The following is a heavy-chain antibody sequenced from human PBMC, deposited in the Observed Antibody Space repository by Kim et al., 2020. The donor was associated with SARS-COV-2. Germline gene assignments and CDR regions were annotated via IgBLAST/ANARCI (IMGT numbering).Heavy chain of an antibody. CDR1: GFTFSSYA. V-gene: IGHV3-23*01. J-gene: IGHJ4*02. CDR3: AKSPGLYITFTRGEIDY. CDR2: ISGSGGST. D-gene: IGHD1-20*01. Sequence: GGSLRLSCAASGFTFSSYAMSWVRQAPGKGLEWVSAISGSGGSTYYADSVKGRFSISRDNPKNTLYLQMNSLRAEDTAIYFCAKSPGLYITFTRGEIDYWGQGTLVTVSS.